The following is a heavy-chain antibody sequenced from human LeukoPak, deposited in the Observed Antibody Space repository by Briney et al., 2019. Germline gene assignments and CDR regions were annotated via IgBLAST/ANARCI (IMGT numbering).Heavy chain of an antibody. Sequence: SETLSLTCTVSGYSISSGSYYWSWIRQPAGKGLEWIGRIHTSGTTNYNPALKSRLTMSIDRTKNQLSLNLSSVTAADTAVYYCARDQALGYGWPTVLAIDIWGQGTMVTVSS. CDR1: GYSISSGSYY. CDR2: IHTSGTT. CDR3: ARDQALGYGWPTVLAIDI. V-gene: IGHV4-61*02. D-gene: IGHD6-19*01. J-gene: IGHJ3*02.